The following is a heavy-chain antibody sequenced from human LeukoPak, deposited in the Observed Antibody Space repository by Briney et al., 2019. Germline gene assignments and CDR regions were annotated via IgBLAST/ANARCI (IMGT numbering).Heavy chain of an antibody. V-gene: IGHV4-34*01. CDR2: INHSGST. J-gene: IGHJ6*03. D-gene: IGHD3-10*01. CDR1: GGSFSGYY. CDR3: AREIWFGESYYMDV. Sequence: PSETLSLTCAVYGGSFSGYYWSWIRQPPGKGLEWIGEINHSGSTNYNPSLKSRVTISVDTSKNQFSLKLSSVTAADAAVYYCAREIWFGESYYMDVWGKGTTVTISS.